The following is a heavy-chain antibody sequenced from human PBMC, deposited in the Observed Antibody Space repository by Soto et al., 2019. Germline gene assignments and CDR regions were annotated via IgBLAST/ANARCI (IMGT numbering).Heavy chain of an antibody. D-gene: IGHD2-2*01. J-gene: IGHJ4*01. V-gene: IGHV3-30-3*01. CDR3: GRCSSTSCHLGADY. CDR1: GFTFSSYA. CDR2: ILHDGSKK. Sequence: QVQLVESGGGVVQPGRSLRLSCAASGFTFSSYAMHWVHQAPGRGLEWVALILHDGSKKYYADSVKGRFTISRDNSKNTVYLGMTSLRTEDTALYYWGRCSSTSCHLGADYWGQGTLVTVSS.